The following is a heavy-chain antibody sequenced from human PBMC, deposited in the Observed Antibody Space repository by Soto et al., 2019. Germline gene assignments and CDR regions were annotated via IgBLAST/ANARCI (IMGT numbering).Heavy chain of an antibody. Sequence: QLHLQESGPGLVKPSEPLSLSCLVSGGSISRSPYSCAWLRQPPGQGLERLGTIFYSGNIYYRASLQSRVSISVDTSKEQFSLKVRSVTAADTAVYYCARHAAARRADVVAFQVWGQGTPVTVSS. CDR3: ARHAAARRADVVAFQV. CDR1: GGSISRSPYS. D-gene: IGHD5-18*01. V-gene: IGHV4-39*01. J-gene: IGHJ3*01. CDR2: IFYSGNI.